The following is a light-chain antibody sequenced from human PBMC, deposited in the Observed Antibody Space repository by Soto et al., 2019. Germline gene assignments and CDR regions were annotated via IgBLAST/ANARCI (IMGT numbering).Light chain of an antibody. V-gene: IGKV1-5*03. CDR2: KAS. J-gene: IGKJ4*02. CDR3: QQYKSYFT. CDR1: QSISSW. Sequence: DIQMTQSPSTLSASVGDRVTITCRASQSISSWLAWYQQKPGKAPKLLIYKASSLESGVPSRFSGSGSGTEFTLTISSLQPDDVATYYCQQYKSYFTFGGGTKVEIK.